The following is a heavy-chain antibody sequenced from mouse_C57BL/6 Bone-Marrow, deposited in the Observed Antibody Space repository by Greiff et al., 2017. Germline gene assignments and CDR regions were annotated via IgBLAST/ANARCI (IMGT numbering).Heavy chain of an antibody. CDR2: FYPGSGSI. Sequence: QVQLKESGAELVKPGASVKLSCKASGYTFTEYTIHWVKQRSGQGLEWIGWFYPGSGSIKYNEKFKDKATLTADKSSSTVYMELSRLTSEDSAVYFCARHEDAYYSNYFWYFDVWGTGTTVTVSS. V-gene: IGHV1-62-2*01. CDR3: ARHEDAYYSNYFWYFDV. D-gene: IGHD2-5*01. CDR1: GYTFTEYT. J-gene: IGHJ1*03.